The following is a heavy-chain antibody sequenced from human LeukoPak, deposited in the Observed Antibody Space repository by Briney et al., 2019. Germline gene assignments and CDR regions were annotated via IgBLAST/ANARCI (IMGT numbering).Heavy chain of an antibody. Sequence: SETLSLTCAVYGGSFSGYYWSWIRQPPGKGLGWIGEINHSGSTNYNPSLKSRVTISVDTSKNQFSLKLSSVTAADTAVYYCAGKRAFYYFDSWGPGTLVTVSA. CDR2: INHSGST. CDR1: GGSFSGYY. CDR3: AGKRAFYYFDS. J-gene: IGHJ4*02. V-gene: IGHV4-34*01.